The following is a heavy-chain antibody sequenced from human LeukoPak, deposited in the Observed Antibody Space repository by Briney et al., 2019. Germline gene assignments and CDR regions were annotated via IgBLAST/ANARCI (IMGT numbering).Heavy chain of an antibody. V-gene: IGHV3-23*01. CDR3: AKSGYSSSWYNQGWFDP. CDR1: GFTFSTYG. J-gene: IGHJ5*02. Sequence: GGTLRLSCAASGFTFSTYGMSWVRQAPGKGLEWVSSISGSGGRIYYADSVKGRFTISRDNSKNTLYLQMNSLRAEDTAVYYCAKSGYSSSWYNQGWFDPWGQGTLVTVSS. D-gene: IGHD6-13*01. CDR2: ISGSGGRI.